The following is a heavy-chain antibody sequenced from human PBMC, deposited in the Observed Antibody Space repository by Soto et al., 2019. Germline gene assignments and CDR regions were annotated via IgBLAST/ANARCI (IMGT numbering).Heavy chain of an antibody. J-gene: IGHJ4*02. V-gene: IGHV3-49*04. CDR3: TRAGQTYYYDSSGYYYPDY. CDR1: GFIFGDYA. CDR2: IRSKAYGGTT. Sequence: GGSLRLSCTASGFIFGDYAMSWVRQAPGKGLEWVGFIRSKAYGGTTEYAASVKGRFTISRDDSKSIAYLQMNSLKTEDTAVYYCTRAGQTYYYDSSGYYYPDYWGQGTLVTVSS. D-gene: IGHD3-22*01.